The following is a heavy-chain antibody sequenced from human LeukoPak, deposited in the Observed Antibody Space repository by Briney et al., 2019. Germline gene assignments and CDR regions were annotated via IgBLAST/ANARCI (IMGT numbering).Heavy chain of an antibody. J-gene: IGHJ1*01. V-gene: IGHV1-69*05. CDR3: ASLGFDSSGLEYFQH. CDR2: VIPIFGTA. CDR1: GGTFSSYA. Sequence: SVKVSCKASGGTFSSYAISWVRQAPGQGLEWMGGVIPIFGTANYAQKFQGRVTITTDESTSTAYMELSSLRSEDTAVYYCASLGFDSSGLEYFQHWGQGTLVTVSS. D-gene: IGHD3-22*01.